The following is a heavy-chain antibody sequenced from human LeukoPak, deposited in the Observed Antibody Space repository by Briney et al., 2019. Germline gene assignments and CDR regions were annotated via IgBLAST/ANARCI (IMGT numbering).Heavy chain of an antibody. V-gene: IGHV3-48*02. CDR3: ARDRWFGEKTFDY. Sequence: GGSLRLSCAASGFDFNKYNMNWVRQAPGKGLEWLSYISSNSATVYYADSVKGRFTISRDNDKNSLYLRVNSLRDEDTAVYYCARDRWFGEKTFDYWGQGTLVTVSS. J-gene: IGHJ4*02. CDR1: GFDFNKYN. CDR2: ISSNSATV. D-gene: IGHD3-10*01.